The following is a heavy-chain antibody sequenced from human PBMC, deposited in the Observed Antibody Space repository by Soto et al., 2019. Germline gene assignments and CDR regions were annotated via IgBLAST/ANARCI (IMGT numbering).Heavy chain of an antibody. CDR3: ARYPTLTYYFFHGMDV. CDR1: GYTFTNYW. J-gene: IGHJ6*02. V-gene: IGHV5-51*01. Sequence: PGESLKISCKGSGYTFTNYWIVWVRQIPGKGLEWMGIIYPGDSDTRYSPSFQGQVTISADRSISTAYLQWSSLKASDTGMYYCARYPTLTYYFFHGMDVWGQGTTVTDSS. CDR2: IYPGDSDT. D-gene: IGHD4-17*01.